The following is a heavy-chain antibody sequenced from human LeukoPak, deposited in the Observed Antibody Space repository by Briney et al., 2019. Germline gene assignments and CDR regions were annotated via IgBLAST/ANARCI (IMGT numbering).Heavy chain of an antibody. CDR3: ASRYTAVAGRFDY. J-gene: IGHJ4*02. CDR2: IIPVFGTT. V-gene: IGHV1-69*05. CDR1: GGTFSSYA. D-gene: IGHD6-19*01. Sequence: SVKVSCKASGGTFSSYAISWVRQAPGQGLEWMGGIIPVFGTTNYAQKFQGRVTITTDESTSTAYMELSSLRSEDTAVYYCASRYTAVAGRFDYWGQGTLVTVSS.